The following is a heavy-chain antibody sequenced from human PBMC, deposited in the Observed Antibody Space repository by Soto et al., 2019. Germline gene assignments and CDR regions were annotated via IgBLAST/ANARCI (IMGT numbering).Heavy chain of an antibody. V-gene: IGHV3-64D*06. CDR3: ARLPMVRGVIKYYYYGMDV. D-gene: IGHD3-10*01. CDR2: IRSNGGST. CDR1: GFTFSDYA. J-gene: IGHJ6*02. Sequence: GGSLRLSCSASGFTFSDYAIHWIRQAPGKGLEYVSAIRSNGGSTYYADSVKGRFTISRDNSKNTAYLQMSSLGVDDMAVYYCARLPMVRGVIKYYYYGMDVWGQGTTVTVSS.